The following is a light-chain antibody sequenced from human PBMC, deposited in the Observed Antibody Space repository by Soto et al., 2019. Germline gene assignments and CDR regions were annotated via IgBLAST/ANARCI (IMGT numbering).Light chain of an antibody. Sequence: IQLTQSPSSLSASVGDGVTITCRASQGISSYLGWYQQKPGKAPNLLIYDASTLQSGVPSRFRGSESGAVFTLTISSLQPEDFATYYCQQLHSYPITFGQGTRLEIK. CDR2: DAS. J-gene: IGKJ5*01. V-gene: IGKV1-9*01. CDR3: QQLHSYPIT. CDR1: QGISSY.